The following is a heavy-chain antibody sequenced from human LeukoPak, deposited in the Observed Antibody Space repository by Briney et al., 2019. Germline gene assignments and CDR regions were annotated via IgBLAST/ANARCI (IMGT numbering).Heavy chain of an antibody. CDR1: GFTFSSYS. CDR3: ARNPIVVVMSGAFDI. V-gene: IGHV3-21*01. J-gene: IGHJ3*02. D-gene: IGHD3-22*01. CDR2: ISSSSSYI. Sequence: GGSLRLSCAASGFTFSSYSMNWVRQAPGKGLEWVSSISSSSSYIYYADSVKGRFTISRDNAKNSLYLQMNSLRAEDTAVYYCARNPIVVVMSGAFDIWGQGTMVTVSS.